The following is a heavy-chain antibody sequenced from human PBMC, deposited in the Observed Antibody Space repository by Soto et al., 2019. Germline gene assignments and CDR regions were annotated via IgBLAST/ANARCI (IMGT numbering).Heavy chain of an antibody. Sequence: EVQLVESGGGLVQPRGSLRLSCAASGFSFSGFWMNWVRQAPGKGLEWVAIIKKDGSEKLYVDSVKGRFTISRDNARNSLYLEMNSLRAEDTAVYYCVAGSGWLPDFWGQGTLVTVSS. CDR1: GFSFSGFW. V-gene: IGHV3-7*01. J-gene: IGHJ4*02. CDR3: VAGSGWLPDF. D-gene: IGHD6-19*01. CDR2: IKKDGSEK.